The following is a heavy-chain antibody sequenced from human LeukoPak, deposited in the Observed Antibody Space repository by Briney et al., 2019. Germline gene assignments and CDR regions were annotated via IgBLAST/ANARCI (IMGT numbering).Heavy chain of an antibody. CDR2: IIPILGIA. V-gene: IGHV1-69*04. CDR1: GYTFTSYA. D-gene: IGHD2-2*01. Sequence: GASVKVSCKASGYTFTSYAISWVRQAPGQGLEWMGRIIPILGIANYAQKFQGRVTITADKSTSTAYMELSSLRSEDTAVYYCARVDTLDCSSTSCPVADVWGQGTTVTVSS. J-gene: IGHJ6*02. CDR3: ARVDTLDCSSTSCPVADV.